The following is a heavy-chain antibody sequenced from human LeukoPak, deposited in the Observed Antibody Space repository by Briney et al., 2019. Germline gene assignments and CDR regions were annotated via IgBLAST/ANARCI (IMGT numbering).Heavy chain of an antibody. V-gene: IGHV4-4*07. J-gene: IGHJ3*02. CDR2: IYTSGST. CDR1: GGSISSYY. Sequence: SETLSLTCTVSGGSISSYYWSWIRQPAGKGLEWIGRIYTSGSTNYNPSLKSRVTMSVDTSKNQFSLKLSSVTAADTAVYYCARESADIVVVPAARKNAFDIWGQGAMVTVSS. CDR3: ARESADIVVVPAARKNAFDI. D-gene: IGHD2-2*01.